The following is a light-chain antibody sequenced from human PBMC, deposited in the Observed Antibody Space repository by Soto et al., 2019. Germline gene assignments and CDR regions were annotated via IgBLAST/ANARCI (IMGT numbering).Light chain of an antibody. CDR3: QQLSNWPPYT. CDR1: QSVSSY. V-gene: IGKV3-11*01. J-gene: IGKJ2*01. CDR2: DAS. Sequence: EIVLTQSPATLSLSPEERATLSCRASQSVSSYLAWYQQKPGQAPRLLIYDASNRATGIPARFSGSGSGTDFTLTISGLEPEDFAVYYCQQLSNWPPYTFGQGTKLEIK.